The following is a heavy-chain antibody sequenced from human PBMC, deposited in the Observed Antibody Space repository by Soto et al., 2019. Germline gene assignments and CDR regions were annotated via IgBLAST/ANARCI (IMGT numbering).Heavy chain of an antibody. CDR1: GGSISSGGYY. CDR3: ARDRSSIAAAGSFDY. J-gene: IGHJ4*02. Sequence: QVQLQGSGPGLVKPSQTLSLTCTVSGGSISSGGYYWSWIRQHPGKGLEWIGYIYYSGSTYYNPSLKSRVTISVDTSKNQVSLKLSSVTAADTAVYYCARDRSSIAAAGSFDYWGQGTLVTVSS. V-gene: IGHV4-31*03. D-gene: IGHD6-13*01. CDR2: IYYSGST.